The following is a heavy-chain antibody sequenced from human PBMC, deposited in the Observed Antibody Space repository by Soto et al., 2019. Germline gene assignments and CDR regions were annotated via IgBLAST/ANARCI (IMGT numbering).Heavy chain of an antibody. J-gene: IGHJ6*02. V-gene: IGHV4-30-4*01. D-gene: IGHD2-15*01. Sequence: SETLSLTCTVSGGSISSGDYYWSWIRQPPGKGLEWIGYIYYSGSTYYNPSLKSRVTISVDTSKNQFSLKLSSVTAADTAVYYCAVVHAGPAYYYYYGMDLWGQGTTVTVSS. CDR3: AVVHAGPAYYYYYGMDL. CDR2: IYYSGST. CDR1: GGSISSGDYY.